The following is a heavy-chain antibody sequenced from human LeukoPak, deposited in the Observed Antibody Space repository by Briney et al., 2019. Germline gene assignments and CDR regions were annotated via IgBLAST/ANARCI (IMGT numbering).Heavy chain of an antibody. D-gene: IGHD1-7*01. CDR3: AKDREGTTFDN. CDR1: GFTFSNYD. V-gene: IGHV3-30*18. J-gene: IGHJ4*02. Sequence: GGTLRLSCAASGFTFSNYDMHWVRQAPGKGLEWVAVISYDGSNKYYADSVKGRFTISRDNSKNTVYLQMNSLRAEDTAVYYCAKDREGTTFDNWGQGTLVTVSS. CDR2: ISYDGSNK.